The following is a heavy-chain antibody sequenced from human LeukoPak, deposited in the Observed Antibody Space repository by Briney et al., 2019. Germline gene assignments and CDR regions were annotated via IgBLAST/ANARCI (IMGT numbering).Heavy chain of an antibody. Sequence: ASVKVSCKASGYTFTSYGISWVRQAPGQGLEWMGWISAYNGNTNYAQKLQGRVTMTTDTSTSTAYKELRSLRSDDTAVYYCARDQGYSNYRYYYGMDVWGQGTTVTVSS. CDR3: ARDQGYSNYRYYYGMDV. V-gene: IGHV1-18*01. CDR1: GYTFTSYG. D-gene: IGHD4-11*01. J-gene: IGHJ6*02. CDR2: ISAYNGNT.